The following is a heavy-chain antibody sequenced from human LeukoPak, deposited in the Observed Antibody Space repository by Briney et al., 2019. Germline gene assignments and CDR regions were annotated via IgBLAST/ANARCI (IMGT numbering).Heavy chain of an antibody. CDR3: AREGLYDYVWGSYRNAFDI. CDR1: SGSISSYY. Sequence: SETLSLTCTVSSGSISSYYWSWIRQPAGKGLEWIGRIYTSGSTNYNPSLKSRVTMSVDTSKNQFSLKLSSVTAADTAVYYCAREGLYDYVWGSYRNAFDIWGQGTMVTVSS. CDR2: IYTSGST. J-gene: IGHJ3*02. D-gene: IGHD3-16*02. V-gene: IGHV4-4*07.